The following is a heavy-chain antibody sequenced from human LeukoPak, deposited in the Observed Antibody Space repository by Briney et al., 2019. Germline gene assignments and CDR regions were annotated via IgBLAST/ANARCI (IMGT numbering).Heavy chain of an antibody. CDR1: GGSINSGGYY. Sequence: PSETLSLTCTVSGGSINSGGYYWSWIRQYPGKGLEWIGYIYYSGSTYYNPSLKSRVTISLDTSKNQFSLKLSSVTAADTAVYYCAREGAGYSRYWGQGTLVTVSS. CDR2: IYYSGST. D-gene: IGHD1-26*01. V-gene: IGHV4-31*03. J-gene: IGHJ4*02. CDR3: AREGAGYSRY.